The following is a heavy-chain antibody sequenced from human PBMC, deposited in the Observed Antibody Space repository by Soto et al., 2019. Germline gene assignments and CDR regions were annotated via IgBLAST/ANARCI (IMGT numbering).Heavy chain of an antibody. V-gene: IGHV4-34*01. CDR1: GGSSSGYF. D-gene: IGHD3-22*01. CDR3: ARGVTMMVAVQGDAPDKHHFDA. J-gene: IGHJ4*02. Sequence: SEALSLTCAAYGGSSSGYFWSWLRHPPGKGLEWIGEINHSESTNYNPSLESRVTISVDTSKNQFSVKVRSVTAADTAVYYCARGVTMMVAVQGDAPDKHHFDAWGQGT. CDR2: INHSEST.